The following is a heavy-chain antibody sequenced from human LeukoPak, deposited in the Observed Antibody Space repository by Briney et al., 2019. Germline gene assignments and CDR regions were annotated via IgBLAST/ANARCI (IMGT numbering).Heavy chain of an antibody. J-gene: IGHJ6*02. CDR2: INHSGST. D-gene: IGHD6-6*01. CDR1: GGSFSGYY. CDR3: ARGQYSSSSLGYYYYYGMDV. V-gene: IGHV4-34*01. Sequence: SETLSLTCAVYGGSFSGYYWSWIRQPPGKGLEWIGEINHSGSTNYNPSLKSRVTISVDTSKNQFSLKLSSVTAADTAVYYCARGQYSSSSLGYYYYYGMDVWGQGTTVTVSS.